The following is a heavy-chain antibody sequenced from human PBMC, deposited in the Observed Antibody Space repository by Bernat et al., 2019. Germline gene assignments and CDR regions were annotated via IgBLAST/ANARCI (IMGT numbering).Heavy chain of an antibody. CDR3: ATGTYQRPG. D-gene: IGHD2-2*01. V-gene: IGHV3-15*01. J-gene: IGHJ4*02. CDR2: IKSKTDGETT. Sequence: EVQLVESGGGLVKPGGSLRLSCAASGFTFSNAWMSWVRQAPGKGLEWVGRIKSKTDGETTDYAAPVKGRFTISRDDSKNTVYLQMNSLKTEDAAVYYCATGTYQRPGWGQGTRVTVSS. CDR1: GFTFSNAW.